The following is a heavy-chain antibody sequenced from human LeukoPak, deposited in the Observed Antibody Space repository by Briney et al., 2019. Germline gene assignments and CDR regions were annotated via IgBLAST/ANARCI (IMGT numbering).Heavy chain of an antibody. CDR2: IYYSGST. D-gene: IGHD3-10*01. Sequence: SETLSLTCTVSGGSISSSSYYWGWIRQPPGKGLEWIGSIYYSGSTYYNPSLKSRVTISVDTSKNQFSLKLSSVTAADTAVYYCARDHITMVRGTLASRAFDIWGQGTMVTVSS. J-gene: IGHJ3*02. V-gene: IGHV4-39*07. CDR1: GGSISSSSYY. CDR3: ARDHITMVRGTLASRAFDI.